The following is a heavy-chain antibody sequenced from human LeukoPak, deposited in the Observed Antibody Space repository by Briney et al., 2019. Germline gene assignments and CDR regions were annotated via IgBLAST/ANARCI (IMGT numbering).Heavy chain of an antibody. CDR2: INHSGST. V-gene: IGHV4-34*01. D-gene: IGHD2-2*01. CDR1: GGSFSGYY. CDR3: ARRLPAALDY. Sequence: KPSETLSLTCAVYGGSFSGYYWSWIRQPPGKGLEWIGEINHSGSTNYNPSLKSRVTISVDTSKNQFSLKLSSVTAADTAVYYCARRLPAALDYWGQGTLVTVSS. J-gene: IGHJ4*02.